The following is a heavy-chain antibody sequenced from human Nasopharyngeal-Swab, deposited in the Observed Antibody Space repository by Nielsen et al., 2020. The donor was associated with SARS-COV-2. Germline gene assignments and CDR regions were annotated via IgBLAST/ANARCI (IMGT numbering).Heavy chain of an antibody. J-gene: IGHJ4*02. V-gene: IGHV3-23*01. D-gene: IGHD3-22*01. CDR2: ISGSGGST. Sequence: WICQPPGKGLEWVSVISGSGGSTYYADSVKGRFTISRDNSKNTLYLQMNSLRAEDTAVYYCARYDDYYDSSGYAYWGQGTLVTVSS. CDR3: ARYDDYYDSSGYAY.